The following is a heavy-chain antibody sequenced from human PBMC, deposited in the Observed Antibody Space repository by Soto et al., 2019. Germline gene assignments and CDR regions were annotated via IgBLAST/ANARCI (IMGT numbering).Heavy chain of an antibody. Sequence: AASVKVSCKASGYTFTSYYMHWVRQAPGQGLEWMGIINPSGGSTSYAQKSQGRVTMTRDTSTSTVYMELSSLRSEDTAVYYCARDKGAVAGSTYCDYWGQGTLVTVSS. CDR3: ARDKGAVAGSTYCDY. D-gene: IGHD6-19*01. CDR1: GYTFTSYY. CDR2: INPSGGST. V-gene: IGHV1-46*01. J-gene: IGHJ4*02.